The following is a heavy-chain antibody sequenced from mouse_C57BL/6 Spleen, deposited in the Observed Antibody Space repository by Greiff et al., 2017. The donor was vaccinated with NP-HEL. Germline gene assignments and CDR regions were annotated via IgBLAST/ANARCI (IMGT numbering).Heavy chain of an antibody. Sequence: QVQLQQSGAELVRPGASVTLSCKASGYTFTDYEMHWVKQTPVHGLEWIGAIDPETGGTAYNQKFKGKAILTADKSSSTAYMELRSLTSEDSAVYYCTREGYRGAMDYWCQGTSVTVSS. D-gene: IGHD2-14*01. V-gene: IGHV1-15*01. CDR2: IDPETGGT. CDR3: TREGYRGAMDY. J-gene: IGHJ4*01. CDR1: GYTFTDYE.